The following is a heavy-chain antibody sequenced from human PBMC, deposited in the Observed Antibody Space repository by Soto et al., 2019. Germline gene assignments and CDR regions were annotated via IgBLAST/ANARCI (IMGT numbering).Heavy chain of an antibody. CDR2: INPATGAA. CDR1: GYPVTAYY. J-gene: IGHJ3*02. D-gene: IGHD3-3*01. Sequence: QLHLVQSGAVVKKPGASVTVSCSASGYPVTAYYMHWVRQAPGRGLEWMGGINPATGAAKYTQTFRGGVTMTRDTSTSTVFMELSGLTSEDTAAFYCARGGGVGVAGSAAFDMWGQGTLVTVSS. V-gene: IGHV1-2*02. CDR3: ARGGGVGVAGSAAFDM.